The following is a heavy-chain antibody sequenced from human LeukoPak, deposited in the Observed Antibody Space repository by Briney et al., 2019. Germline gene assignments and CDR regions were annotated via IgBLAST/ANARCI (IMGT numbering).Heavy chain of an antibody. V-gene: IGHV3-23*01. CDR1: GFAFSSYA. D-gene: IGHD3-3*01. CDR3: AKAPYYDFWSGYPLDY. J-gene: IGHJ4*02. Sequence: PGGSLRLSCAASGFAFSSYAMSWVRQAPGKGLEWVSAISGSGGSTYYADSVKGRFTISRDNSKNTLYLQMNSLRADDTAVYYCAKAPYYDFWSGYPLDYWGQGTLVTVSS. CDR2: ISGSGGST.